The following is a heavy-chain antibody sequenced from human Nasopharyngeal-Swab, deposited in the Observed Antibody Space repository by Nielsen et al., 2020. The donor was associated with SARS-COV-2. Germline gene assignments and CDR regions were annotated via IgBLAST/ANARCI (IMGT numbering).Heavy chain of an antibody. Sequence: SVKVSCKTYGGTFSTYAISWVRQAPGHGLEWMGRIIPLFGIANYAQKFQGRVTITADKSTSTAYMELSSLRSEDTAVYYCAREAGDSSGYTLVFWDSWGQGTLVTVSS. J-gene: IGHJ4*02. CDR2: IIPLFGIA. D-gene: IGHD3-22*01. V-gene: IGHV1-69*04. CDR3: AREAGDSSGYTLVFWDS. CDR1: GGTFSTYA.